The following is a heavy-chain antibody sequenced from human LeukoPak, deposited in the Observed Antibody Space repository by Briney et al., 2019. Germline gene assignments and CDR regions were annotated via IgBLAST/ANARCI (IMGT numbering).Heavy chain of an antibody. V-gene: IGHV3-7*01. CDR1: GFTFSSYW. CDR2: IKQDGSEK. D-gene: IGHD3-22*01. J-gene: IGHJ3*02. Sequence: GGSLRLSCAASGFTFSSYWMSWVRQAPGKGLEWVANIKQDGSEKYYMDSVKGRFTISRDSAKNSLYLQMNSLRAEDTAVYYCAREIVEVNRKRDAFDIWGQGTMVTVSS. CDR3: AREIVEVNRKRDAFDI.